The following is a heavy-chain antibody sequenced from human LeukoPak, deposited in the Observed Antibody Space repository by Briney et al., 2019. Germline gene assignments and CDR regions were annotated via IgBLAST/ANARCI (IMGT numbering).Heavy chain of an antibody. CDR3: ARHDYGDYV. Sequence: GRSLRLSCAASGFTFSSYAMHWVRRAPGKGLVWVSRINSDGSSTNYADSVKGRFTISRDNAKNTLYLQMNSLRAEDTAVYYCARHDYGDYVWGQGTTVTVSS. D-gene: IGHD4-17*01. CDR1: GFTFSSYA. CDR2: INSDGSST. J-gene: IGHJ6*02. V-gene: IGHV3-74*01.